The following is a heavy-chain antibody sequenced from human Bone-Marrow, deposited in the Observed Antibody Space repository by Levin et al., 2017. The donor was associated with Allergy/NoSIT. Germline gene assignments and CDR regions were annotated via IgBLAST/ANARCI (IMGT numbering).Heavy chain of an antibody. Sequence: GGSLRLSCAASGFTVSSNYMSWVRQAPGKGLEWVSVIYSGGSTYYADSVKGRFTISRDNSKNTLYLQMNSLRAEDTAVYYCARVYYGSGSYVAFDIWGQGTMVTVSS. D-gene: IGHD3-10*01. J-gene: IGHJ3*02. V-gene: IGHV3-66*02. CDR3: ARVYYGSGSYVAFDI. CDR2: IYSGGST. CDR1: GFTVSSNY.